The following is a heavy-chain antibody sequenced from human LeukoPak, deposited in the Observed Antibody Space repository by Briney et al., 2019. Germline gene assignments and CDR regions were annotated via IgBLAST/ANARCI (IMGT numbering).Heavy chain of an antibody. CDR1: GGSISSYY. CDR2: IYYSGST. J-gene: IGHJ4*02. CDR3: ARVGPPVSTGGLAY. D-gene: IGHD2-8*01. Sequence: SESLSLTCTVSGGSISSYYWSWIRQPPGKGLEWIGYIYYSGSTNYNPSLKSRVTISVDTSKNQFSLKLSSVTAADTAVYYCARVGPPVSTGGLAYWGQGTLVTVSS. V-gene: IGHV4-59*01.